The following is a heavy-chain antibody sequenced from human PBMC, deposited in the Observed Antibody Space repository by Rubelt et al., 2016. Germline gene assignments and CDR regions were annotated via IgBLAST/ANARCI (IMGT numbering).Heavy chain of an antibody. CDR1: GYTFTGYY. J-gene: IGHJ4*02. V-gene: IGHV1-2*06. D-gene: IGHD6-19*01. CDR3: ARESSSGWYIDY. Sequence: QVQLVQSGAEVKKPGASVKVSCKASGYTFTGYYMHWVRQAPGQGLEWVGRINPNSGGTNYARKFQGRVTMTRETAITTAYMELSRLRSDDTAVFYCARESSSGWYIDYWGQGTLVTVSS. CDR2: INPNSGGT.